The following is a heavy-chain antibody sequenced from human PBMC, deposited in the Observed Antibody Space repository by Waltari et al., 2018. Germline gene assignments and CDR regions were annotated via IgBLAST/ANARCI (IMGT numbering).Heavy chain of an antibody. CDR1: GFTLSNYW. CDR3: VRDQWFAFDI. D-gene: IGHD3-22*01. V-gene: IGHV3-7*01. Sequence: EVQLVESGGGLVQPGGSLRLSCAASGFTLSNYWMSWVRQAPGKGPEWVANIMTDGREEYYVDSVRGRFTISRDNAKNSLYLQMNSLRPEDTAVYYCVRDQWFAFDIWGQGTMVTVYS. J-gene: IGHJ3*02. CDR2: IMTDGREE.